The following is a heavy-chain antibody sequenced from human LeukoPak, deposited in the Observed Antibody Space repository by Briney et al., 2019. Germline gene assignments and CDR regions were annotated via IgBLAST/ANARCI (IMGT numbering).Heavy chain of an antibody. CDR1: GDSISSGGYY. V-gene: IGHV4-31*03. CDR3: ARVGLSGYDYHGDY. D-gene: IGHD5-12*01. CDR2: IYYSGGT. J-gene: IGHJ4*02. Sequence: PSETLSLTCTVSGDSISSGGYYWNWIRQHPGKGLEWIGYIYYSGGTYYNASLKSRVSISVDTSKNQFSLKLSSVTAADTAVYYCARVGLSGYDYHGDYWGQGTLVTVSS.